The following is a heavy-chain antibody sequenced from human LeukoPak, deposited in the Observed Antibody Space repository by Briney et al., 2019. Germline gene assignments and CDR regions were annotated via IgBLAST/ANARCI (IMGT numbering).Heavy chain of an antibody. J-gene: IGHJ4*02. CDR1: GGSISSSCYY. Sequence: SETLSLTCTVSGGSISSSCYYWGWIRQPPGKGLEWIGSIYYTGSTYYNPSLKSRVTTSVDTSKNHFSLKLSSVTAADTAVYYCASLGSILLWFGELVWGQGTLVTVSS. D-gene: IGHD3-10*01. CDR3: ASLGSILLWFGELV. V-gene: IGHV4-39*02. CDR2: IYYTGST.